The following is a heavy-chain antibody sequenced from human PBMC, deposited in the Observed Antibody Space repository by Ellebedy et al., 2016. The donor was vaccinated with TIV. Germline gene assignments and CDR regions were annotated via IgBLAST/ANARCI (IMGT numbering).Heavy chain of an antibody. CDR2: IITIFGTA. Sequence: AASVKVSCKASVGTFSNYTISWVRQAPGQGLEWMGGIITIFGTANYAQKFQGRVTITADESTRTAYMELSSLRSEDTAVYYCARDAGVVVPATVPFDYWGQGTLVTVSS. CDR1: VGTFSNYT. J-gene: IGHJ4*02. CDR3: ARDAGVVVPATVPFDY. V-gene: IGHV1-69*13. D-gene: IGHD2-2*01.